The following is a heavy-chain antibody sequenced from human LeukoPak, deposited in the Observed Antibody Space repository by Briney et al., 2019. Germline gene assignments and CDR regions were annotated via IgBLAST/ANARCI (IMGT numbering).Heavy chain of an antibody. J-gene: IGHJ4*02. CDR3: DTEPMGDFDY. Sequence: GRSLRLSCAASGFTFSSYGMHWVRHAPGKGLECVAVISYDGSNKYCADSVKGRFTISRDNSKNTLYLQMNSLRAEDTAVYYCDTEPMGDFDYWGQGTLVTVSS. D-gene: IGHD3-16*01. CDR1: GFTFSSYG. CDR2: ISYDGSNK. V-gene: IGHV3-30*03.